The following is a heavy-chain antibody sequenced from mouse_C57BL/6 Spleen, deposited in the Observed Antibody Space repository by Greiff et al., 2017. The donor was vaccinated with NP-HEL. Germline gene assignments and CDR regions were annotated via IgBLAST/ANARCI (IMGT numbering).Heavy chain of an antibody. CDR1: GYTFTDYE. J-gene: IGHJ4*01. V-gene: IGHV1-15*01. CDR2: IDPETGGT. D-gene: IGHD1-1*01. CDR3: TRRGAETTVVATGNYYAMDY. Sequence: VQLQQSGAELVRPGASVTLSCKASGYTFTDYEMHWVKQTPVHGLEWIGAIDPETGGTAYNQKFKGKAILTADKSSSTAYMELRSLTSEDSAVYYCTRRGAETTVVATGNYYAMDYWGQGTSVTVSS.